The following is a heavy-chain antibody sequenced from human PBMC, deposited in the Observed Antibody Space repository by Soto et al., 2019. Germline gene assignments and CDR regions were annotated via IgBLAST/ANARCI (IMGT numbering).Heavy chain of an antibody. CDR3: ARGRYCLTGRCFPIWIDS. CDR1: GDSISTVDYF. Sequence: SETLSLTCSVSGDSISTVDYFWAWIRPPPGQALEYIGYIYKSTTTYYNPSFESRVAISLDTSKSQFSLTVTSVTAADTAVYFCARGRYCLTGRCFPIWIDSWGQGTLVTVSS. D-gene: IGHD2-15*01. V-gene: IGHV4-30-4*01. CDR2: IYKSTTT. J-gene: IGHJ5*01.